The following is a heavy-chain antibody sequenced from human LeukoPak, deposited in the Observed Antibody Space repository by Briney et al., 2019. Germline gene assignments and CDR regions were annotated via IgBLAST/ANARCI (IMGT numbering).Heavy chain of an antibody. Sequence: GGSLRLSCPASGFTFSSYSMNWVRQAPGKGLEWVSSISSSSSYIYYADSVKGRFTISRDNAKNSLYLQMNSLRAEDPAVYYCARDQSQWLYYFDYWGQGTLVTVSS. CDR3: ARDQSQWLYYFDY. D-gene: IGHD5-24*01. CDR1: GFTFSSYS. V-gene: IGHV3-21*01. CDR2: ISSSSSYI. J-gene: IGHJ4*02.